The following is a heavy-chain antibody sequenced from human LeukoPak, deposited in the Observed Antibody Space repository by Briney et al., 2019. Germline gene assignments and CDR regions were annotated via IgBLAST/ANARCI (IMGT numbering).Heavy chain of an antibody. CDR3: SKNHPAYYNILTGYHLPCFDY. J-gene: IGHJ4*02. V-gene: IGHV3-7*01. CDR2: IEQLGNAK. Sequence: PGGSLRLSCAASTFTFGDYYMGGLRQAPGKGLEGVAYIEQLGNAKSYIDSVKGRFTISRDNAKSSLYLQMKSLGGEDTGVYFCSKNHPAYYNILTGYHLPCFDYRGQGALVTVSS. CDR1: TFTFGDYY. D-gene: IGHD3-9*01.